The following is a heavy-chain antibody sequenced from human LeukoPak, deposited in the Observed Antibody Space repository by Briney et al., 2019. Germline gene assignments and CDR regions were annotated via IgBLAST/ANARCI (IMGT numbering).Heavy chain of an antibody. CDR3: ARGGLNDAFDI. V-gene: IGHV3-30*03. Sequence: GRSLRLSCAASGFTFSSYGMHWVRQAPGKGLEWVAVISYDGSNKYYADSVRGRFTISRDNSKNTLYLQMGSLRAEDMAVYYCARGGLNDAFDIWGQGTMVTVSS. CDR2: ISYDGSNK. J-gene: IGHJ3*02. CDR1: GFTFSSYG.